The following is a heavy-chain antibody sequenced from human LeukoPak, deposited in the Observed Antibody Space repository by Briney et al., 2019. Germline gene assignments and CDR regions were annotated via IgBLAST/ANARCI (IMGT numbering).Heavy chain of an antibody. Sequence: SSETLSLTCTVSGGSISSSSYYWGWIRQPPGKGLEWIGSIYYSGSTYYNPSLKSRVTVSVDTSKNQFSLKLSSVTAADTAVYYCARENTAMAFDYWGQGTLVTVSS. V-gene: IGHV4-39*02. CDR1: GGSISSSSYY. J-gene: IGHJ4*02. CDR2: IYYSGST. D-gene: IGHD5-18*01. CDR3: ARENTAMAFDY.